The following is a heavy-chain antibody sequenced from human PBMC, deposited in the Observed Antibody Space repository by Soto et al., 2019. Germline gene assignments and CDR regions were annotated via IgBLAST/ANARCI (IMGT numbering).Heavy chain of an antibody. J-gene: IGHJ4*02. V-gene: IGHV1-8*01. D-gene: IGHD4-17*01. CDR2: MIPNSGKI. Sequence: QVRLVQSGAEVKKPGASVKVSCKASGYTFSSYDINWVRQATGQGLEWMGWMIPNSGKIGYAQKFQGRLTMTRNTSISTAYMELSSLRSEDTAVYYCARDYGDYSGDYWGQGTLVTVSS. CDR3: ARDYGDYSGDY. CDR1: GYTFSSYD.